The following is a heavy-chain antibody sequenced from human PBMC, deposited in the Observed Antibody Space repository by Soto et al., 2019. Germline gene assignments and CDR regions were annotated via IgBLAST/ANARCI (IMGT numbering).Heavy chain of an antibody. Sequence: EVQLLESGGGLVQPGGSLRLSCAASGFTFSSYPMSWFRQAPGKGLEWGSAISGRGGSTYYADSVKGRFTISRYNSKNTLYLQINSLRAEDTAVYYCAKDRATLYDAFDIWGHGTMVTVSS. J-gene: IGHJ3*02. CDR3: AKDRATLYDAFDI. CDR1: GFTFSSYP. D-gene: IGHD2-15*01. CDR2: ISGRGGST. V-gene: IGHV3-23*01.